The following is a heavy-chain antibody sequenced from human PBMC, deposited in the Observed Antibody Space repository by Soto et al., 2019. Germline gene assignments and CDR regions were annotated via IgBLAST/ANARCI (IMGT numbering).Heavy chain of an antibody. CDR1: GGSISSGDYY. CDR3: ARLRGVDFWSGSYYFDY. D-gene: IGHD3-3*01. CDR2: IYYSGST. Sequence: PSETLSLTCTVSGGSISSGDYYWSWIRQPPGKGLEWIGYIYYSGSTYYNPSLKSRVTISVDTSKNQFSLKLSSVTAADTAVYYCARLRGVDFWSGSYYFDYWGQGTLVTSPQ. V-gene: IGHV4-30-4*01. J-gene: IGHJ4*02.